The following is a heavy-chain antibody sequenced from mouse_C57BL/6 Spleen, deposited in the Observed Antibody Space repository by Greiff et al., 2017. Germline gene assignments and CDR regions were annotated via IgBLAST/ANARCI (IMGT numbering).Heavy chain of an antibody. J-gene: IGHJ2*01. D-gene: IGHD2-2*01. CDR1: GYTFTSYW. Sequence: VQLQQPGAELVKPGASVKLSCKASGYTFTSYWMQWVKQRPGQGLEWIGEIDPSDRYTNYNQKIKGKATLTVDKSSSTAYMQLSSLTFEDSAVYYCASVYYGYDFDYWGQGTTLTVSS. CDR3: ASVYYGYDFDY. CDR2: IDPSDRYT. V-gene: IGHV1-50*01.